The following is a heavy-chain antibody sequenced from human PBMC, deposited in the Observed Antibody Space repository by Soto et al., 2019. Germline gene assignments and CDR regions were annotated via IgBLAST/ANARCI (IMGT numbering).Heavy chain of an antibody. D-gene: IGHD4-4*01. Sequence: PGGSLRLSCAASGFTFSSYGMHWVRQAPGKGLEWVAVIWYDGSNKYYADSVKGRFTISRDNSKDTLYLQMNSLRAEDTAVYYCARDSEMTTTIDCWGQGTLVTVSS. J-gene: IGHJ4*02. V-gene: IGHV3-33*01. CDR3: ARDSEMTTTIDC. CDR2: IWYDGSNK. CDR1: GFTFSSYG.